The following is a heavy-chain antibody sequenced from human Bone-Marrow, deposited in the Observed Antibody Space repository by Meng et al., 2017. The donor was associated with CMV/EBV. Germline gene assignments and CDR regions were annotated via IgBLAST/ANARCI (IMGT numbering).Heavy chain of an antibody. D-gene: IGHD3-10*01. CDR2: IYPGDSDT. J-gene: IGHJ4*02. CDR1: FTSYG. Sequence: FTSYGIGWVRQMPGKGLEWMGIIYPGDSDTRYSPSFQGQVTISADKSISTAYLQWSSLKASDTAMYYCARPAQTMVRGGTPGSYFDYWGQGTLVTVSS. CDR3: ARPAQTMVRGGTPGSYFDY. V-gene: IGHV5-51*01.